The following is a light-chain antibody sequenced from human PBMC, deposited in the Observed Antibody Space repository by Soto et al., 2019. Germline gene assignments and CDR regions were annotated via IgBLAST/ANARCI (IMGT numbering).Light chain of an antibody. CDR1: SSNIGINY. J-gene: IGLJ2*01. CDR3: ATWDGSLPGEV. Sequence: QAVLTQSPSVSAAPGQKVTISCSGSSSNIGINYVSWYQQLPGTAPKLLIYDNNKRPSGIPDRFSGSKSGTSGTLDITGLQTGDEADYYCATWDGSLPGEVFGGGTKVTVL. CDR2: DNN. V-gene: IGLV1-51*01.